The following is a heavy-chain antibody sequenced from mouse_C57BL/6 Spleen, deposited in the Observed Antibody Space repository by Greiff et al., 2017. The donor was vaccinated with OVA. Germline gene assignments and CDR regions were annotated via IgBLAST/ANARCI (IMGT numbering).Heavy chain of an antibody. Sequence: QVQLQQSGAELVRPGASVKLSCKASGYTFTDYYINWVKQRPGQGLEWIARIYPGSGNTYYNEKFKGKATLTAEKSSSTAYMQLSSLTSEDSAVYFCARETYYDYGGYFDYWGQGTTLTVSS. V-gene: IGHV1-76*01. J-gene: IGHJ2*01. D-gene: IGHD2-4*01. CDR1: GYTFTDYY. CDR3: ARETYYDYGGYFDY. CDR2: IYPGSGNT.